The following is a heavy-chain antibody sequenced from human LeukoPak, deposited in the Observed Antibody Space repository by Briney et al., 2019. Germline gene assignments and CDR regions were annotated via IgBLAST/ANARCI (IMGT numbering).Heavy chain of an antibody. J-gene: IGHJ5*02. CDR1: GGSITSYY. D-gene: IGHD3-10*01. Sequence: SETLSLTCTVSGGSITSYYWSWIRQPPGKGLEWIGYIYYSGSTNYNPSLKSRVTISVDTSKNQFSLKLSSVTAADTAVYYCARSDPMVRGDRWFDPWGQGTLVTVSS. CDR3: ARSDPMVRGDRWFDP. V-gene: IGHV4-59*01. CDR2: IYYSGST.